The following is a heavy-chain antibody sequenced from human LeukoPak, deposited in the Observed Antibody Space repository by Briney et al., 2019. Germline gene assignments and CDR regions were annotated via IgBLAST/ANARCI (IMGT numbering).Heavy chain of an antibody. V-gene: IGHV3-23*01. CDR3: AKDISYGSGSNLFDY. J-gene: IGHJ4*02. Sequence: GGSLRLSCAASGFTFSTFAMIWVRQPPGKGLEWVSSIFPSGGETHYADSVRGRFTISRDNSKSTLSLQMNSLRAEDTALYYCAKDISYGSGSNLFDYWGQGTLVTVSS. CDR2: IFPSGGET. CDR1: GFTFSTFA. D-gene: IGHD3-10*01.